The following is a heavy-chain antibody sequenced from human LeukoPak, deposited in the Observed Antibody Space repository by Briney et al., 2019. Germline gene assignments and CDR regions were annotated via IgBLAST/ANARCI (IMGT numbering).Heavy chain of an antibody. CDR2: IIPIFGTA. CDR1: GGTFSSYA. V-gene: IGHV1-69*05. J-gene: IGHJ4*02. CDR3: ARDRVQKTGYSGYEPTFDY. Sequence: ASVKVSCKASGGTFSSYAISWVRQTPGQGLEWMGGIIPIFGTANYAQKLQGRVTMTTDTSTSTAYMELRSLRSDDTAVYYCARDRVQKTGYSGYEPTFDYWGQGTLVTVSS. D-gene: IGHD5-12*01.